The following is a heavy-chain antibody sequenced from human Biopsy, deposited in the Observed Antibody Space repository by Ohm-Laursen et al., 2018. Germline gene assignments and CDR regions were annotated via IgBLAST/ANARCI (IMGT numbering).Heavy chain of an antibody. CDR2: IFYRGST. CDR1: GGSISNNNYY. D-gene: IGHD3-22*01. J-gene: IGHJ5*02. V-gene: IGHV4-39*01. CDR3: ARDYDTGGYYYVS. Sequence: SETLSLTCTVSGGSISNNNYYWGWIRQPPGKGLEWLGSIFYRGSTHYKPSLKSRINISVDTSKNQFSLKLNSVTAADTAVYYCARDYDTGGYYYVSWGQGTLVTVSS.